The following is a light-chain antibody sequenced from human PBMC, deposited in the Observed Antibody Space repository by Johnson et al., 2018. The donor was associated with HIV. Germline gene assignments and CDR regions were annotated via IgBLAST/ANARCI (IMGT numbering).Light chain of an antibody. CDR2: DNN. J-gene: IGLJ1*01. CDR1: SSNIGNNY. V-gene: IGLV1-51*01. Sequence: SVLTQPPSVSAAPGQKVTISCSGSSSNIGNNYVSWYQQLPGTAPKLLIYDNNKRPSGIPDRFSGSKSGTSATLGIPGLQPGDEADYYCGTWDSSLSVYVFGTGTKVTVL. CDR3: GTWDSSLSVYV.